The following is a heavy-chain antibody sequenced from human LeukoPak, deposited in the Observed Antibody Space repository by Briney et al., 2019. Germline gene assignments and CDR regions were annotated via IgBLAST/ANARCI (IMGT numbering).Heavy chain of an antibody. J-gene: IGHJ4*02. CDR3: ARGVVVVAAAYFDY. CDR2: IIPILGIA. D-gene: IGHD2-15*01. Sequence: SVKVSCKASGGTFSSYAISWVRQAPGQGLEWMGRIIPILGIANYAQKFQGRVTITADKSTSTAYIELSSLRSEDTAVYYCARGVVVVAAAYFDYWGQGTLVTVSS. CDR1: GGTFSSYA. V-gene: IGHV1-69*04.